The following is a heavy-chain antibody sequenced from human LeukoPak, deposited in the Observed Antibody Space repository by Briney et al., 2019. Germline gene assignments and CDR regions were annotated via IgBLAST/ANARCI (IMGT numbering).Heavy chain of an antibody. Sequence: ASVKVSCKASGYTFTGYYMHWVRQAPGQGLEWMGWINPNSGGTNYAQKSQGWVTMTRDTSISTAYMELSRLRSDDTAVYYCAREYYDILTGYTPSGMDVWGQGTTVTVSS. D-gene: IGHD3-9*01. CDR1: GYTFTGYY. CDR3: AREYYDILTGYTPSGMDV. CDR2: INPNSGGT. V-gene: IGHV1-2*04. J-gene: IGHJ6*02.